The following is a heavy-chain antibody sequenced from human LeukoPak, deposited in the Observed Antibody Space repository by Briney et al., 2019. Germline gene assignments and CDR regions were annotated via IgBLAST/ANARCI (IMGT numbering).Heavy chain of an antibody. CDR1: GGSISSYY. Sequence: SETLSLTCTVSGGSISSYYWSWIRQPPGKGLEWIGYIYYSGSTYYNPSLKSRITISVDTSKNQFSLKLSSVTAADTAVYYCAVGHYYHSSGYLFDSWGQGTQVTVSS. CDR3: AVGHYYHSSGYLFDS. J-gene: IGHJ4*02. V-gene: IGHV4-59*08. CDR2: IYYSGST. D-gene: IGHD3-22*01.